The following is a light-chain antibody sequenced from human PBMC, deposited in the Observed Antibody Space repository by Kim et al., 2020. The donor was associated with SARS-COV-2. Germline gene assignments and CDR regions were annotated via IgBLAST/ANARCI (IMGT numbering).Light chain of an antibody. CDR1: QSIGSN. V-gene: IGKV1-39*01. CDR3: QQSYSTLLT. CDR2: AAS. Sequence: SSVGARVTITCRASQSIGSNLNWYQQKPGKAPKLLIYAASSLQSGVPSRFSGSGSGTDFTLTISSLQPEDFATYYCQQSYSTLLTFGGGTKVDIK. J-gene: IGKJ4*01.